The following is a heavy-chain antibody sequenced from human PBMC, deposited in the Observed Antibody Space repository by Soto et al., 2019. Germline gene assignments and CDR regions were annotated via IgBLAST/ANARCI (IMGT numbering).Heavy chain of an antibody. CDR3: ARYRREAVAGYTLDN. CDR2: VYNRGST. CDR1: GGSISSNY. V-gene: IGHV4-59*01. Sequence: HVQLQESGPGLVKASDSLSLTCTVSGGSISSNYWTWIRQPPGKGLEWTGYVYNRGSTNYNPSLMSRVTISEATYDIQVSLKVNSMPAADPAVYYCARYRREAVAGYTLDNWGQGILVTVSS. D-gene: IGHD6-13*01. J-gene: IGHJ4*02.